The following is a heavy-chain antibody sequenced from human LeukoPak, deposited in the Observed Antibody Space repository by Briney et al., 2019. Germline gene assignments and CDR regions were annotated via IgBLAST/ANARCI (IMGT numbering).Heavy chain of an antibody. CDR1: GFTLSSYA. D-gene: IGHD2-21*01. V-gene: IGHV3-23*01. Sequence: GGTLRLSCAASGFTLSSYAMSWVRQAPGKGLEWVSAISDSGNTYHADSVKGRFTTSRDSSKNTLFLQMNRLRPEDAAVYYCAKAPVTTCRGAYCYPFDYWGQGTLVTVSS. J-gene: IGHJ4*02. CDR3: AKAPVTTCRGAYCYPFDY. CDR2: ISDSGNT.